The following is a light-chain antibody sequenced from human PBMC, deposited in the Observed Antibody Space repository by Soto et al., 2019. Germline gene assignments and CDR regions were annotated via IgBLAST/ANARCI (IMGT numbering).Light chain of an antibody. J-gene: IGLJ1*01. V-gene: IGLV1-40*01. Sequence: QSVLTQPPSVSGAPGQRVTISCTGSSSNIGAGYDVHWYQQLPGTAHKLLIYDNSNRPSGVPDRFSGSKSGTSASLAITGLQAEDEADYYCQSYDSSLSGYVFGTGTKLTVL. CDR2: DNS. CDR1: SSNIGAGYD. CDR3: QSYDSSLSGYV.